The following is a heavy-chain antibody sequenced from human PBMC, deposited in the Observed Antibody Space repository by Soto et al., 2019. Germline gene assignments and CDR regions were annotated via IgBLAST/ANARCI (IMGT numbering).Heavy chain of an antibody. J-gene: IGHJ6*02. CDR2: IYPGDSDT. CDR1: GYSFTSYW. D-gene: IGHD3-10*01. Sequence: PGEALKISCKGSGYSFTSYWIGGVRQMPGKGLEWMGIIYPGDSDTRYSPSFQGQVTISADKSISTAYLQWSSLKASDTAMYYCARSDGSGSYSFYRYYGMAVWGQGTTVTVSS. V-gene: IGHV5-51*01. CDR3: ARSDGSGSYSFYRYYGMAV.